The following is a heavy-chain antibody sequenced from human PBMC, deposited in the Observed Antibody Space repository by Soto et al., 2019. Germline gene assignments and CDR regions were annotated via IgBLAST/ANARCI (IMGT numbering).Heavy chain of an antibody. CDR3: AMAGDNWNYGYPY. Sequence: GGSLRLSCAASGFTFSSYSMSWVRQAPGKGLEWVSAISGSGGSTYYADSVKGRSTISRDNSKNTLYLQMNSLRAEDTAVYYCAMAGDNWNYGYPYWGQGTLVTVSS. J-gene: IGHJ4*02. V-gene: IGHV3-23*01. D-gene: IGHD1-7*01. CDR2: ISGSGGST. CDR1: GFTFSSYS.